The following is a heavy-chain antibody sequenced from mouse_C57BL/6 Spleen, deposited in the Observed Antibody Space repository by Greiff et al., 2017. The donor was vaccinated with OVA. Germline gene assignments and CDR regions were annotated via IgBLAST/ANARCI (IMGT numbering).Heavy chain of an antibody. J-gene: IGHJ3*01. Sequence: QVQLKQSGAELARPGASVKLSCKASGYTFTSYGISWVKQRTGQGLEWIGEIYPRSGNTYYNEKFKGKATLTADKSSSTAYMELRSLTSEDSAVYFCAGITTVERAWFAYWGQGTLVTVSA. D-gene: IGHD1-1*01. CDR3: AGITTVERAWFAY. CDR1: GYTFTSYG. V-gene: IGHV1-81*01. CDR2: IYPRSGNT.